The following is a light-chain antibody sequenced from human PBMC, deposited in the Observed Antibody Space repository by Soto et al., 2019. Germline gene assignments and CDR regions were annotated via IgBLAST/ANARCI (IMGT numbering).Light chain of an antibody. CDR2: SAS. J-gene: IGKJ1*01. CDR1: QGIRTD. V-gene: IGKV1-17*01. CDR3: LQHNSYPRT. Sequence: DIQMTRSPSSLSASVGDRVTITCRASQGIRTDLGWYQQKPGKAPKRLIYSASSLQSGVPSRFSGSGSGTEFTLTISSLQPEDFATYYCLQHNSYPRTFGQGTKVEIK.